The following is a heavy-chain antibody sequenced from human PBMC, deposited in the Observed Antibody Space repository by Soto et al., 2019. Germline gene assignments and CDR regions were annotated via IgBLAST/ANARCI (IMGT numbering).Heavy chain of an antibody. J-gene: IGHJ4*01. Sequence: QVQLKESGPGLVKPSETLSVTCTVSGSPISDNYWSWFRQAPGQGLEWVGYIYYTGTTTYNPSVKSRVTIPLDTSKSQFSLILRSVTAADTAVYYCARLGDYYQAFHYWGHGTLVTVSS. V-gene: IGHV4-59*08. D-gene: IGHD3-22*01. CDR1: GSPISDNY. CDR3: ARLGDYYQAFHY. CDR2: IYYTGTT.